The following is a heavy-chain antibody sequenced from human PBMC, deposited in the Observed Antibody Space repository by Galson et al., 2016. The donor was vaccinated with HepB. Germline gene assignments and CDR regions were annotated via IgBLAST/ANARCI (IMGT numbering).Heavy chain of an antibody. CDR2: IYPGDSDT. CDR3: SRHVPPSPAAPPEY. CDR1: GYTFSRYW. D-gene: IGHD2-2*01. V-gene: IGHV5-51*01. J-gene: IGHJ4*02. Sequence: QSGAEVKKPGESLKISCKASGYTFSRYWIGWVRQMPGKGLEWMGIIYPGDSDTRYSPSFQDQITLSADKSINPAYLQWSSLKASDSAMYFCSRHVPPSPAAPPEYWGQGTLFTVSS.